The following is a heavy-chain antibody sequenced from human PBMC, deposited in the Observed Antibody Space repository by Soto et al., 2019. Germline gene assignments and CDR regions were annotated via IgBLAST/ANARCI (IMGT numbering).Heavy chain of an antibody. D-gene: IGHD3-10*01. CDR1: GYTFTGYN. V-gene: IGHV1-69*02. Sequence: ASVKVSCKASGYTFTGYNMHWVRQAPGQGLEWMGRIIPILGIANYAQKFQGRVTITADKSTSTAYMELSSLRSEDTAVYYCASHSRNYYHDYWGQGTLVTVSS. CDR3: ASHSRNYYHDY. CDR2: IIPILGIA. J-gene: IGHJ4*02.